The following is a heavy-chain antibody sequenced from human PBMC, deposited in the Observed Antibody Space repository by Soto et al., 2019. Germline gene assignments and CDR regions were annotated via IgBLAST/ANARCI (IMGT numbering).Heavy chain of an antibody. V-gene: IGHV4-34*01. CDR1: GGSFSGYY. D-gene: IGHD2-8*02. J-gene: IGHJ4*02. CDR2: INHSGST. CDR3: ARDKITGLFDY. Sequence: QVQLQQWGAGLLKPSETLSLTCAVSGGSFSGYYWTWIRQPPGTGLEWIGEINHSGSTNYNPSLKSRVTISVDTSKNQFSLKLTSVTAADTAVYYWARDKITGLFDYWGQGTRVTVSS.